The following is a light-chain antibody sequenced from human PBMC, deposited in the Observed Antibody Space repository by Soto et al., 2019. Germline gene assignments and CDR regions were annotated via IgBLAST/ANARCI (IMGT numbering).Light chain of an antibody. CDR3: QHYAGSPPWT. Sequence: EIVLTQSPGTLSLSPGERATLSCRASQSVGSIYLAWYQQKPGQAPRLLIYGVSNRATGIPERFSGSGSGTDFTLTISRLEAEDVAVYYCQHYAGSPPWTFGQGTKVDIK. CDR1: QSVGSIY. J-gene: IGKJ1*01. V-gene: IGKV3-20*01. CDR2: GVS.